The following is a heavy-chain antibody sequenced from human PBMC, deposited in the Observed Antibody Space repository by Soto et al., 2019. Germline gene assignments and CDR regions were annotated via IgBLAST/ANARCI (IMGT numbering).Heavy chain of an antibody. CDR1: GGTFGSHG. D-gene: IGHD5-18*01. V-gene: IGHV1-69*13. CDR3: ARGAMAKFDY. CDR2: FIAMLGTP. J-gene: IGHJ4*02. Sequence: ASVKVSCKASGGTFGSHGVAWVRQAPGQGLEWMGGFIAMLGTPTYAKKVQGRATITADESLTSSYLELRSLRSEDTAVYFCARGAMAKFDYWGQGTVVTVSS.